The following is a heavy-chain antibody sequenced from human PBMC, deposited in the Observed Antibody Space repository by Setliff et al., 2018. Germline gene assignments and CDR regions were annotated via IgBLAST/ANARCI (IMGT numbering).Heavy chain of an antibody. CDR2: SYTSGRT. J-gene: IGHJ6*03. D-gene: IGHD3-10*01. CDR3: AREKGNREAPELRGLYYYYMDV. Sequence: SETLSLTCTVSGGSISSYYWSWIRQPAGKGLEWIGRSYTSGRTNYNPSLKSRVTMSVDTSKNQFSLKLSSVTAADTAGYYCAREKGNREAPELRGLYYYYMDVWGKGTTVTVSS. CDR1: GGSISSYY. V-gene: IGHV4-4*07.